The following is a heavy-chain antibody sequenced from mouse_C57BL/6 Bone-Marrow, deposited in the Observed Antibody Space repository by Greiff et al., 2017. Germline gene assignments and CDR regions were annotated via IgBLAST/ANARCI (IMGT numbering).Heavy chain of an antibody. CDR2: IHPNSGST. CDR1: GYTFTSYW. CDR3: ASSYWYFDV. J-gene: IGHJ1*03. V-gene: IGHV1-64*01. Sequence: QVQLQQPGAELVKPGASVKLSCKASGYTFTSYWMHWVKQRPGQGLEWIGMIHPNSGSTNYNEKFKSKATLTVDKSSSTAYMQLSGLTSEDSAVYYCASSYWYFDVWGTGTTVTVSS.